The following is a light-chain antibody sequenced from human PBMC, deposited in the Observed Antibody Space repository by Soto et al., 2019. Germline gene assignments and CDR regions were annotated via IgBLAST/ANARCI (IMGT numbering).Light chain of an antibody. J-gene: IGKJ1*01. V-gene: IGKV1-5*01. CDR1: QSISSW. Sequence: DIQMTQSPSTLSASVGDRVTITCRASQSISSWLAWYQQKPGKAPKLLIYDASSLESGVPSGFSGSGAGTECTRTISSLQPDDVETYYCQQYNSYSWTFGQGTKVDIK. CDR3: QQYNSYSWT. CDR2: DAS.